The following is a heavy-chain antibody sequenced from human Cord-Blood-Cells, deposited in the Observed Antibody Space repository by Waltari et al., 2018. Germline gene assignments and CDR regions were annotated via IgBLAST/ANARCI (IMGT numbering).Heavy chain of an antibody. CDR2: IYYSGST. D-gene: IGHD7-27*01. CDR1: GGSISSSSYY. V-gene: IGHV4-39*01. Sequence: QLQLQESGPGLVKPSETLSLTCPVSGGSISSSSYYWGWIRQPPGKGLEWIGSIYYSGSTYYNPSLKSRVTISVDTSKNQFSLKLSSVTAADTAVYYCARPATGEGIWYFDLWGRGTLVTVSS. J-gene: IGHJ2*01. CDR3: ARPATGEGIWYFDL.